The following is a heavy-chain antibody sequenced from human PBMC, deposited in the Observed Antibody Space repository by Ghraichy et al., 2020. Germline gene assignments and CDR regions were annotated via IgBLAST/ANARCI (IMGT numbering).Heavy chain of an antibody. V-gene: IGHV1-2*02. D-gene: IGHD5-12*01. J-gene: IGHJ4*02. CDR1: GYTFSDYF. CDR2: IGLYSGAT. Sequence: ASVKVSCKSSGYTFSDYFIHWVRQAPGQGLEWMGWIGLYSGATMYAQKFQGRVTMTRDTSVGTAYMELNSLRSDDTAMYYCARDPFASYGGYDYWGQGTLVTVSS. CDR3: ARDPFASYGGYDY.